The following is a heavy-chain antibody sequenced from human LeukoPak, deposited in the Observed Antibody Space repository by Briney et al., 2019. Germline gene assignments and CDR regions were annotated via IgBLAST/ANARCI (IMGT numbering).Heavy chain of an antibody. CDR2: INPNSGDT. D-gene: IGHD2-15*01. J-gene: IGHJ5*01. CDR1: GYTFTGYY. V-gene: IGHV1-2*02. CDR3: ARGFDGRIYSQLGS. Sequence: ASVKVSCKASGYTFTGYYMHWVRQAPGQGLEWMGWINPNSGDTNYAQKFQGRVTMTRDTSISTVYMELSRLRSDDTAMFYCARGFDGRIYSQLGSWGQGTLVTVSS.